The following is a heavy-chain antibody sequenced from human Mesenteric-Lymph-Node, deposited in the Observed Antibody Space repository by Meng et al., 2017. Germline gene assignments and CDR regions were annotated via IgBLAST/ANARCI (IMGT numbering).Heavy chain of an antibody. J-gene: IGHJ5*02. D-gene: IGHD1-26*01. Sequence: GESLKISCGGSGFSVSSDSMNWVRQAPGKGLEWVASISGSTTYIYYADSVKGRLTISRDNAKNSLLLQMNSLRAEDTAVYYCARWLEGTTGRWFDPWGQGTLVTVSS. CDR1: GFSVSSDS. CDR2: ISGSTTYI. V-gene: IGHV3-21*01. CDR3: ARWLEGTTGRWFDP.